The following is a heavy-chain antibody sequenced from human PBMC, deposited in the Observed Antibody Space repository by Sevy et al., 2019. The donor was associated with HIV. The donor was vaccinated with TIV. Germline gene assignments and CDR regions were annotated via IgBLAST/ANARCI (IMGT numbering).Heavy chain of an antibody. CDR2: ISNSGSDI. Sequence: TAGGSLRLSCAASDFIFSDYYMNWIRQAPGKGLEWISYISNSGSDISYTDSVKGRFTVSRDNRKNSLYLQMSSLRAEDTAVYYCARESNVSPDAFDIWGQGTMVTVSS. D-gene: IGHD2-8*01. V-gene: IGHV3-11*01. CDR1: DFIFSDYY. J-gene: IGHJ3*02. CDR3: ARESNVSPDAFDI.